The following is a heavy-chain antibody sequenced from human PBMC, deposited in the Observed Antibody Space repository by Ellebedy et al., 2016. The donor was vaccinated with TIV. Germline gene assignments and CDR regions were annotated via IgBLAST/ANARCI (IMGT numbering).Heavy chain of an antibody. CDR3: AKDIFYYDSSGYGDY. D-gene: IGHD3-22*01. CDR2: ISWNSGSI. J-gene: IGHJ4*02. Sequence: SLKISXAASGFTFDDYAMHWVRQAPGKGLEWVSGISWNSGSIGYADSVKGRFTISRDNAKNSLYLQMNSLRAEDTALYYCAKDIFYYDSSGYGDYWGQGTLVTVSS. CDR1: GFTFDDYA. V-gene: IGHV3-9*01.